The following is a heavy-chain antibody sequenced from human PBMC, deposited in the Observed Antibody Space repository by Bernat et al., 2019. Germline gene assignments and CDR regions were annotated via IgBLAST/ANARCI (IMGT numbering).Heavy chain of an antibody. V-gene: IGHV3-48*02. CDR3: ARAAGDGRHSFDY. D-gene: IGHD1-26*01. J-gene: IGHJ4*02. Sequence: EVQLVESGGGLVQPGGSLRVSCVASGLTVSSYSMNWVRQAPGKGLEWISYISSSSSTIYYADSVKGRFTISRDNANNSLYLQMNSLRDEDTAVYYCARAAGDGRHSFDYWGQGNLVTVSS. CDR2: ISSSSSTI. CDR1: GLTVSSYS.